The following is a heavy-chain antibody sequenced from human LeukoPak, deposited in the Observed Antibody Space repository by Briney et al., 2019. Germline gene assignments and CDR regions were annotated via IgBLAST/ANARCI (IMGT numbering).Heavy chain of an antibody. CDR2: ISFDGGNK. CDR1: EVTFSSFA. Sequence: PGRSLRLSCADSEVTFSSFAMHWVRQAPGKGLEWVAVISFDGGNKYYADSVKGRFTISRDNSKNTLYLQMSSLRADDTAVYFCAKDLGQGMDVWGQGTTVTVSS. J-gene: IGHJ6*02. V-gene: IGHV3-30*18. CDR3: AKDLGQGMDV.